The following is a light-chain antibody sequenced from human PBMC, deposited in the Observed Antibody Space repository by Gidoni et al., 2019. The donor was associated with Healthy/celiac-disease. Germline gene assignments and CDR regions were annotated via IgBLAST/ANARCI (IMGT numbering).Light chain of an antibody. Sequence: DIQMTQSPSSLSASVGDRVTITCRASQSISRYLNWYQQKPGKAPKLLIYAASSLQGGVPSRFSGSGSGTDFTLTISSLQPEDFATYYCQQSYSTPRYTFGQGTKLEIK. J-gene: IGKJ2*01. CDR2: AAS. V-gene: IGKV1-39*01. CDR3: QQSYSTPRYT. CDR1: QSISRY.